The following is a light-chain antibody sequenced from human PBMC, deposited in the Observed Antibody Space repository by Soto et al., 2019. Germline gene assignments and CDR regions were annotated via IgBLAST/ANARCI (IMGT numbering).Light chain of an antibody. V-gene: IGKV3-15*01. CDR3: QLYNIWPPST. CDR2: GAS. CDR1: QSVTTN. J-gene: IGKJ5*01. Sequence: EIVMTQSPATLSVSPGDRVTLSCRASQSVTTNLAWYQQKPGQAPRLLIYGASTRAPRIPARFSGSGSVTEFTLTISSLQSEDFAVYYCQLYNIWPPSTFGQGTRLEIK.